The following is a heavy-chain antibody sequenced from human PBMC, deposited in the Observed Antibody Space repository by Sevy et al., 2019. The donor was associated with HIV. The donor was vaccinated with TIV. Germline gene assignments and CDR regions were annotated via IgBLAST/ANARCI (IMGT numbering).Heavy chain of an antibody. CDR3: AKGQQLITQSGSYFYYGMNV. CDR2: ISWNGADI. Sequence: GGSLRLSCAASNLTFEDYAMHWVRRAPGNGLEWVSGISWNGADIGFAASVKGRFTISRDNAKSSVYLQINSLTPEDTGVYYCAKGQQLITQSGSYFYYGMNVWGQGTTVTVSS. D-gene: IGHD6-13*01. CDR1: NLTFEDYA. J-gene: IGHJ6*02. V-gene: IGHV3-9*01.